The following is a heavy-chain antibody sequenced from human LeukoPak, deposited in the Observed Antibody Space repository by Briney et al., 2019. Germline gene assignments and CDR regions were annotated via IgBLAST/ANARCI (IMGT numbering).Heavy chain of an antibody. J-gene: IGHJ4*02. D-gene: IGHD6-19*01. V-gene: IGHV1-2*02. CDR2: INPNSGGT. CDR1: GYTFTGYY. CDR3: ARDQGSGWSSFDY. Sequence: ASVRVSCKASGYTFTGYYMHWVRQAPGQGLEWMGWINPNSGGTNYAQKFQSRVTMTRDTSISTAYMELSRLRSDDTAVYYCARDQGSGWSSFDYWGQGTLVTVSS.